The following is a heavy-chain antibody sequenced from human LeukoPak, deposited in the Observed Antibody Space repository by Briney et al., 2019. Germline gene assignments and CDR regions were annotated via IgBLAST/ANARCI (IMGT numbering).Heavy chain of an antibody. J-gene: IGHJ6*03. Sequence: SQTLSLTSTVSGGSINSGSYYWSWIRQPAGKGLEWIGRIYTSGSTSSNPSLKSRVTISIDTSKNQFSLKLSSVTAADTAVYYCATSSGWSPYYYYMDVWGKGTTVTISS. V-gene: IGHV4-61*02. CDR1: GGSINSGSYY. D-gene: IGHD6-19*01. CDR2: IYTSGST. CDR3: ATSSGWSPYYYYMDV.